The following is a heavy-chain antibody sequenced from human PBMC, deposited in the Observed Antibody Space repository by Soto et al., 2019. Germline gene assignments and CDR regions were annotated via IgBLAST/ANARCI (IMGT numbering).Heavy chain of an antibody. J-gene: IGHJ5*02. Sequence: PSETLSLTCAVYGRSFSGYYWSWIRQPPGKGLERIGEINHSGSTNYNPSLKSRVTISVDTSKNQFSLKLSSVTAADTAVYYCARAPRYYDFWSGYSKPNWFDPWGQGTLVTVSS. CDR3: ARAPRYYDFWSGYSKPNWFDP. CDR2: INHSGST. CDR1: GRSFSGYY. V-gene: IGHV4-34*01. D-gene: IGHD3-3*01.